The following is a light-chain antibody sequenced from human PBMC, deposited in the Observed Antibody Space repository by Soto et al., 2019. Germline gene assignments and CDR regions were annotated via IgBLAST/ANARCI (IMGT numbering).Light chain of an antibody. V-gene: IGKV3-15*01. CDR3: QQYSQWPLT. Sequence: EIVMTQSPTTLSWFSGERASPSFMASQSVASNLAWYQQKPGQAPRLLMFGASTRPTGIPARFGGSGSATEFTLTIISLQSEDFAVYYCQQYSQWPLTFGGGTKVDIK. J-gene: IGKJ4*01. CDR1: QSVASN. CDR2: GAS.